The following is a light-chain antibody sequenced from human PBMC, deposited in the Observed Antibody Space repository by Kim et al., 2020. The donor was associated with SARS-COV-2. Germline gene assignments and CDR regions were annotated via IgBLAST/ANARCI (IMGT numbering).Light chain of an antibody. CDR1: QHIRND. V-gene: IGKV1-6*01. CDR2: GAS. CDR3: LQDYNDPLT. J-gene: IGKJ4*02. Sequence: ASVGDRVTITCRTSQHIRNDLSWFQQKPGKAPKSVLYGASTLQSGVPSRFSGSGFGTDFTLTISSLQPEDFAAYYCLQDYNDPLTFGEGTKVDIK.